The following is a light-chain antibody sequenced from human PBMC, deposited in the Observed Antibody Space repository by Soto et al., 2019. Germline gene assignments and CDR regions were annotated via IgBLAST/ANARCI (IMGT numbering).Light chain of an antibody. CDR2: GAS. Sequence: EIVMTQSPATLSVSPGERATLSCRASQSVGSNLVWYQQKPGQAPRLLIYGASTRATAIPARFSGSGSGTDLTLSFSALQSEDFAVYYCQQYNNWPRTFGQGTKVEIK. CDR1: QSVGSN. J-gene: IGKJ1*01. CDR3: QQYNNWPRT. V-gene: IGKV3-15*01.